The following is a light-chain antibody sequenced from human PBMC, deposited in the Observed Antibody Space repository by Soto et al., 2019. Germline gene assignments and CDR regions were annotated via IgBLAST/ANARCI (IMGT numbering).Light chain of an antibody. CDR1: SSNIGAGYD. J-gene: IGLJ3*02. Sequence: QSVLTQPPSVSGAPGQRVTISCTGSSSNIGAGYDVHWYQQLPGTAPKLLIYGNSNRPSGVPDRFSGSRSGTSASLASTGLQAEDEADYYCQSYDISLSGRVFGGGTKLTVL. CDR3: QSYDISLSGRV. V-gene: IGLV1-40*01. CDR2: GNS.